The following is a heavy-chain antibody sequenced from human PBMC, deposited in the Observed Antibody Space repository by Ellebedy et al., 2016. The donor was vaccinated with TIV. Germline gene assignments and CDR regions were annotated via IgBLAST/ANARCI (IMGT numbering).Heavy chain of an antibody. J-gene: IGHJ4*02. D-gene: IGHD5-18*01. CDR1: GFTLSDHN. CDR2: IIASSGAT. V-gene: IGHV3-21*01. Sequence: GGSLRLSXAASGFTLSDHNMNWVRQAPGMGLEWVSCIIASSGATYYADSVKGRFTISRDNAKNSLYLQMNSLRAEDTAVYYCARDPDTASKIDYWGQGTLVTVSS. CDR3: ARDPDTASKIDY.